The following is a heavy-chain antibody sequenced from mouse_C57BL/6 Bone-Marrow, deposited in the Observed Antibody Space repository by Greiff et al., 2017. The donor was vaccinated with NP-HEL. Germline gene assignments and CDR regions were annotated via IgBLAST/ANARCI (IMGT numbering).Heavy chain of an antibody. CDR1: GYTFTSYW. D-gene: IGHD2-3*01. CDR2: IDPSDSYT. CDR3: AREGYDFDY. V-gene: IGHV1-69*01. Sequence: VQLQQPGAELVMPGASVKLSCKASGYTFTSYWMHWVKQRPGQGLEWIGEIDPSDSYTNYNQKFKGKSTLTVDKSSSTAYIQLSSLTSEDSAVYYSAREGYDFDYWGQGTTLTVSS. J-gene: IGHJ2*01.